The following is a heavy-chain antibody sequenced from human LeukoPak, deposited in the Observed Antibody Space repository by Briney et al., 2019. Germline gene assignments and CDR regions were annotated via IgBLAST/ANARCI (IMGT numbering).Heavy chain of an antibody. CDR3: ARGRVDTAMERLDP. D-gene: IGHD5-18*01. CDR1: GFTFSSYW. V-gene: IGHV3-74*01. Sequence: PGGSLRLSCAASGFTFSSYWMHWVRQAPGKGLVWVSRINTDGSSTSYADSVKGRFTISRDNAKNTLYLQMNSLRAEDTAVYYCARGRVDTAMERLDPWGQGTLVTVSS. CDR2: INTDGSST. J-gene: IGHJ5*02.